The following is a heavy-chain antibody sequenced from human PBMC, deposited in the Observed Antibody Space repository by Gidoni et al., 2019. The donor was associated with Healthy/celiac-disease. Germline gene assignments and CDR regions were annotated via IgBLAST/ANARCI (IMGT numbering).Heavy chain of an antibody. Sequence: EVQLVESVGGLVQPGGSLRLSCAASRFPFRSYEMNWVRQAPGKGLEWVSYISSSGSTIYYADSVKGRFTISRDNAKNSLYLQMNSLRAEDTAVYYCARDSPYYYDSSGSYWGQGTLVTVSS. V-gene: IGHV3-48*03. D-gene: IGHD3-22*01. CDR2: ISSSGSTI. J-gene: IGHJ4*02. CDR3: ARDSPYYYDSSGSY. CDR1: RFPFRSYE.